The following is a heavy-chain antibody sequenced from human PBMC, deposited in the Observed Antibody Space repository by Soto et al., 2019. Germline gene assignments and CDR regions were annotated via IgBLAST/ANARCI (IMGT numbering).Heavy chain of an antibody. J-gene: IGHJ6*02. CDR3: ARRGGYCSNGVCYINYYYGMDV. D-gene: IGHD2-8*01. CDR1: GYSFTNYW. CDR2: IFPGDSDT. V-gene: IGHV5-51*01. Sequence: GESLKISCKGSGYSFTNYWIGWVRQMPGKGLEWMGIIFPGDSDTRYSPSFQGQVIISADRSSSTAYLQWSSLKASDTAMYYCARRGGYCSNGVCYINYYYGMDVWGQGTTVTVSS.